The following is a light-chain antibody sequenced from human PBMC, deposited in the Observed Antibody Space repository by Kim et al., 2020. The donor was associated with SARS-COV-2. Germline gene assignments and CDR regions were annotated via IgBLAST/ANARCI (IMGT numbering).Light chain of an antibody. CDR2: DAS. J-gene: IGKJ1*01. Sequence: ASVGDRVTITCRASQSISSWLAWYQQKPGKAPKLLIYDASSLESGVPSRFSGSGSGTEFTLTISSLQPDDFATYCCQQYNSYPWTFGQGTKVDFK. V-gene: IGKV1-5*01. CDR3: QQYNSYPWT. CDR1: QSISSW.